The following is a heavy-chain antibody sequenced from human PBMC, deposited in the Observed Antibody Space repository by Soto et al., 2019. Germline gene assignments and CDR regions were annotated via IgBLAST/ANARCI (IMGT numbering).Heavy chain of an antibody. D-gene: IGHD4-17*01. Sequence: QVQLQESGPGLVKTSETLSLTCTVSGGSISSYYWSWIRQPPGKGLEWIGYIFYSGSTNYNPSLKSRVTISVDTSKNQFSLKLSSVTAADTAVYYCARRYGSAFDIWGHGTMVTVSS. CDR3: ARRYGSAFDI. J-gene: IGHJ3*02. V-gene: IGHV4-59*01. CDR2: IFYSGST. CDR1: GGSISSYY.